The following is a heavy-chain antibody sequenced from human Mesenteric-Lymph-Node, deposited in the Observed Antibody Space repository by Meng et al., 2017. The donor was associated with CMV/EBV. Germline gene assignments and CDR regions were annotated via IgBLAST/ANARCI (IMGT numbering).Heavy chain of an antibody. CDR3: ARGSSSSWYYYGMDV. CDR2: ISSSSYI. J-gene: IGHJ6*02. V-gene: IGHV3-21*01. D-gene: IGHD6-13*01. Sequence: SCAASGFTFSSYSMNWVRQAPGKGLEWVSSISSSSYIYYADSVKGRFTISRDNAKNSLYLQMNSLRAEDTAVYYCARGSSSSWYYYGMDVWGQGTTVTVSS. CDR1: GFTFSSYS.